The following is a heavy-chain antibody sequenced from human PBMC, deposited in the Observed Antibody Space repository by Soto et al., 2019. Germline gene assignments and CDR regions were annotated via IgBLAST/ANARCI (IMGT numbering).Heavy chain of an antibody. V-gene: IGHV4-59*01. Sequence: SETLSLTCTVSGGSISSYYWSWIRQPPGKGLEWIGYIYYSGSTNYNPSLKSRVTISVDTSKNQFSLKLSSVTAADTAVYYCARLGYCTNGVCYDYYYYYMDVWGKGTTVTVSS. CDR2: IYYSGST. J-gene: IGHJ6*03. CDR1: GGSISSYY. CDR3: ARLGYCTNGVCYDYYYYYMDV. D-gene: IGHD2-8*01.